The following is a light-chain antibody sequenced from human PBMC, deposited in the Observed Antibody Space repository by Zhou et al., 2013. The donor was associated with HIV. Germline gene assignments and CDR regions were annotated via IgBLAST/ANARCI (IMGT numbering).Light chain of an antibody. Sequence: DIQMTQSPSTLSTSMGVRVSITCRASQSIGSWLAWYQQKPGKAPRLLIYKASSLESGVPSRFSGSGFGTDFTLTINRLHPEDFATYYCQQANRFPQTFGQGTKVEIK. V-gene: IGKV1-5*03. CDR2: KAS. CDR1: QSIGSW. J-gene: IGKJ2*01. CDR3: QQANRFPQT.